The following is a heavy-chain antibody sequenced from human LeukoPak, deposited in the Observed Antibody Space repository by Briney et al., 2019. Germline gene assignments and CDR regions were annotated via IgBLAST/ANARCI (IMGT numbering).Heavy chain of an antibody. D-gene: IGHD4-23*01. Sequence: SETLSLTCAVYGGSFSGYYWSWIRQPPGRGLEWIGEINHSGSTNYNPSLKSRVTISVDTSKNQFSLKLSSVTAADTAVYYCAASPGYYDYGGNRLITAFDIWGQGTMVTVSS. CDR1: GGSFSGYY. CDR3: AASPGYYDYGGNRLITAFDI. J-gene: IGHJ3*02. V-gene: IGHV4-34*01. CDR2: INHSGST.